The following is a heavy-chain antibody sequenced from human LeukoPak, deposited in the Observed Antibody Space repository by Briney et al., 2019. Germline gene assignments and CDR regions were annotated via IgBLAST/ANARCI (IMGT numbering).Heavy chain of an antibody. CDR2: SDYSGGT. CDR1: GGSISGYY. V-gene: IGHV4-59*01. Sequence: SETLSLTCTVSGGSISGYYWSWIRQSPGKGLEWIGYSDYSGGTNYNPSLKSRVTISIDTSKNQFSLKLSSVTAADTAVYYCVREEDQHYGMDVWGQGTTVTVSS. D-gene: IGHD2-2*01. J-gene: IGHJ6*02. CDR3: VREEDQHYGMDV.